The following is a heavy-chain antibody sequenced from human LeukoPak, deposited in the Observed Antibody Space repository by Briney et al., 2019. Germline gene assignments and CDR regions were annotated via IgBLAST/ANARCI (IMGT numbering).Heavy chain of an antibody. CDR2: ISGSGGST. D-gene: IGHD6-13*01. J-gene: IGHJ3*02. CDR1: GFTFSSYA. CDR3: AKRIAAAGGNDAFDI. V-gene: IGHV3-23*01. Sequence: PGGSLRLSXAASGFTFSSYAMSWVRQAPGKGLEWVSAISGSGGSTYYADSVKGRFTISRDNSKNTLYLQMNSLRAEDTAVYYCAKRIAAAGGNDAFDIWGQGTMVTVSS.